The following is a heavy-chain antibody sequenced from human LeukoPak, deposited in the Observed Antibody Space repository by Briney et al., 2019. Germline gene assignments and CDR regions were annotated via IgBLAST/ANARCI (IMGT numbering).Heavy chain of an antibody. D-gene: IGHD3-10*01. CDR1: GYSIGSGYY. CDR2: IYHSGST. V-gene: IGHV4-38-2*01. J-gene: IGHJ4*02. CDR3: ARGPPSGDYYFDY. Sequence: PSETLSLTCAVSGYSIGSGYYWGWIRQPPGKGLEWIGSIYHSGSTYYNPPLKSRVTISVDTSKNQFSLKLSSVTAADTAVYYCARGPPSGDYYFDYWGQGTLVTVSS.